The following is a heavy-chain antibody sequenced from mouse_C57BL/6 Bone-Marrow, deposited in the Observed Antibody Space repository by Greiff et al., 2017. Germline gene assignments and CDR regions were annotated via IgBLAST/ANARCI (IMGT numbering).Heavy chain of an antibody. D-gene: IGHD2-3*01. J-gene: IGHJ4*01. V-gene: IGHV5-12*01. CDR2: ISNGGGST. CDR1: GFTFSDYY. Sequence: EVQLQESGGGLVQPGGSLKLSCAASGFTFSDYYMYWVRQTPEKRLEWVAYISNGGGSTYYPDTVKGRFTISRDNAKNTLYLQMSRLTSEDTAMYYCARRGYDGYYDYAMDYWGQGTSVTVSS. CDR3: ARRGYDGYYDYAMDY.